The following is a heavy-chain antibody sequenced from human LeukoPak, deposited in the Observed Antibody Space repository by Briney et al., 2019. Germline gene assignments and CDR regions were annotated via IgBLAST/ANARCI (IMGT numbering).Heavy chain of an antibody. CDR2: IREDGSEK. J-gene: IGHJ4*02. V-gene: IGHV3-7*01. D-gene: IGHD2-2*03. CDR1: GFNFDNYW. Sequence: GGSLRLSCAASGFNFDNYWMSWVRQAPGKGLEWVANIREDGSEKYYVDSVKGRVTISRDNAKKSLYLQMNSLRAEDSALYYCARWLDRWGQGTLVTVSS. CDR3: ARWLDR.